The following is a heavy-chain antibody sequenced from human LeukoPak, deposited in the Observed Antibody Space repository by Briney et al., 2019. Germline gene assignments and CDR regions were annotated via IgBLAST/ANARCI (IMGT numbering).Heavy chain of an antibody. Sequence: SETLSLTCTVSGGSISSYYWSWIRQPPGKGLEWIGYIYYSGSTNYNPSLKSRVTISVDTSKNQFSLKLSSVTAADTAVYYCARVRGVIISLLDYWGQGTLVTVSS. J-gene: IGHJ4*02. CDR3: ARVRGVIISLLDY. CDR1: GGSISSYY. D-gene: IGHD3-10*01. CDR2: IYYSGST. V-gene: IGHV4-59*01.